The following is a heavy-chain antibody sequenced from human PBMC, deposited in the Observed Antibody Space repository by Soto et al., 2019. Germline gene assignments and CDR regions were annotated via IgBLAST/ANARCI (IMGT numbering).Heavy chain of an antibody. CDR3: ARCGGPCDY. V-gene: IGHV4-59*12. CDR2: SYDSGRT. J-gene: IGHJ4*02. D-gene: IGHD2-21*01. CDR1: GGSSISYY. Sequence: SETLSLTCTVSGGSSISYYWSWIRQPPGKGLEWIGYSYDSGRTDYNPSLKSRVTISVDRSKNQFSLKLSSVTAADTAVYYCARCGGPCDYWGQGTLVTVS.